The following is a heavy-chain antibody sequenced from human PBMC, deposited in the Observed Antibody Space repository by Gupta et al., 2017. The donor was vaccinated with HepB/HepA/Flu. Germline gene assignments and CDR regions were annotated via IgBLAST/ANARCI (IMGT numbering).Heavy chain of an antibody. CDR2: IYWDDDK. CDR1: GFSLSTSGVG. D-gene: IGHD3-22*01. J-gene: IGHJ3*02. CDR3: PQNTTYYYDSSGYYFGEKDAFDI. V-gene: IGHV2-5*02. Sequence: QITLKESGPTLVKPTQTLTLTCTFSGFSLSTSGVGVGWIRQPPRKALEWLALIYWDDDKRYSPSLKSSLTITKDTSKNQMILTMTNMDPVEPATYYCPQNTTYYYDSSGYYFGEKDAFDIWGQGTMVTVSS.